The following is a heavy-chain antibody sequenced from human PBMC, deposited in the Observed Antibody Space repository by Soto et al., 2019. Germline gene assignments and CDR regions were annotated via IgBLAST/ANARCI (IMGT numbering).Heavy chain of an antibody. CDR1: GFTFGDYA. D-gene: IGHD6-19*01. Sequence: GGSLRLSCTASGFTFGDYAMSWFRQAPGKGLEWVGFIRSKAYGGTTEYAASVKGRFTISRDDSKSIAYLQMNSLKTEDTAVYYCTRDGWYSSGTSDYWGQGTLVTVSS. CDR2: IRSKAYGGTT. CDR3: TRDGWYSSGTSDY. J-gene: IGHJ4*02. V-gene: IGHV3-49*03.